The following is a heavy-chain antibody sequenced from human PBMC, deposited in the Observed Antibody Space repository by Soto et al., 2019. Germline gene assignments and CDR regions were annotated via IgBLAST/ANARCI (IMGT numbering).Heavy chain of an antibody. CDR1: GGSISSFY. V-gene: IGHV4-59*01. CDR2: IYYRGST. Sequence: PSETLSLTCTVSGGSISSFYWSWIRQPPGKGLEWIGYIYYRGSTNYNPSLKSRVTISVDTSKNQFSLKLSSVTAADTAVYYCARDQGGTPPPYYYGMDVWGQGTTVTVSS. J-gene: IGHJ6*02. D-gene: IGHD1-1*01. CDR3: ARDQGGTPPPYYYGMDV.